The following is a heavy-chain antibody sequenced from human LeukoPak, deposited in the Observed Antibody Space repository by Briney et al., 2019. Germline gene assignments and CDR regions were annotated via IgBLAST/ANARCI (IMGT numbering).Heavy chain of an antibody. Sequence: GGSLRLSCATSGFSFSSYAMSWVRQAPGRGLEWVSAMSSSDDGRYYAASVRGRFTISRDTSWSTLYLQMNSLRAEDAAVYYCAKAPVTSCRGAFCYPFDYWGQGTLATVSS. CDR3: AKAPVTSCRGAFCYPFDY. V-gene: IGHV3-23*01. CDR1: GFSFSSYA. J-gene: IGHJ4*02. CDR2: MSSSDDGR. D-gene: IGHD2-15*01.